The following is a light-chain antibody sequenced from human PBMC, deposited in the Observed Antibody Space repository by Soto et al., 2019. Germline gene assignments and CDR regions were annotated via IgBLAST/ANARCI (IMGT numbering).Light chain of an antibody. CDR1: QSVSNN. V-gene: IGKV3-20*01. CDR3: QQYGSSLFT. J-gene: IGKJ5*01. Sequence: IGRTQCTETLSVSPGETAALSCRASQSVSNNVAWYQQKPGQAPRLLIYGASSRATGIPDRFSGSGSGTDFTLTISILEPEDFAVYYCQQYGSSLFTFGQGTRLEIK. CDR2: GAS.